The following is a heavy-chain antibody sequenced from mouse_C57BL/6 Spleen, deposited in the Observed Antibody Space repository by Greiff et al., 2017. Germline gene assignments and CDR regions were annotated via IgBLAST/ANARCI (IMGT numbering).Heavy chain of an antibody. V-gene: IGHV1-19*01. J-gene: IGHJ3*01. Sequence: EVQLQQSGPVLVKPGASVKMSCKASGYTFTDYYMNWVKQSHGKSLEWIGVINPYNGGTSYNQKFKGKATLTVDKSSSTAYMELNSLTSEDSAVYYCARPHYYDSSYVEFAYWGQGTLVTVSA. D-gene: IGHD1-1*01. CDR1: GYTFTDYY. CDR3: ARPHYYDSSYVEFAY. CDR2: INPYNGGT.